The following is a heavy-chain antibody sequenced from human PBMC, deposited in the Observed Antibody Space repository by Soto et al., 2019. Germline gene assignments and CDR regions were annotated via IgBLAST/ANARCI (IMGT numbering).Heavy chain of an antibody. V-gene: IGHV4-34*01. CDR3: ARGNQYYYGSGSYYNNWFDP. J-gene: IGHJ5*02. Sequence: SETLSLTCAVYGGSFSGYYWSWIRQPPGKGLEWIGEINHSGSTNYNPSLKSRVTISVDTSKNQFSLKLSSVTAADTAVYYCARGNQYYYGSGSYYNNWFDPWGQGTLVTVSS. CDR2: INHSGST. CDR1: GGSFSGYY. D-gene: IGHD3-10*01.